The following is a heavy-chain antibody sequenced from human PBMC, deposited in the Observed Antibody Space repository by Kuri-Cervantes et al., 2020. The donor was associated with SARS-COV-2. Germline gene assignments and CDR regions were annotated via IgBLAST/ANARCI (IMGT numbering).Heavy chain of an antibody. CDR2: IAYRGNT. V-gene: IGHV4-59*01. CDR1: GGSISSYY. J-gene: IGHJ6*02. D-gene: IGHD2-15*01. Sequence: GSLTLSCTVSGGSISSYYWSWIRQPPGKGLEWIGYIAYRGNTNYNPSLKSRVTISVDTCKNHYSLRLRSETAADTAVYSCARDTETYCSDIICYGYYYYYGMDVWGQGTTVTVSS. CDR3: ARDTETYCSDIICYGYYYYYGMDV.